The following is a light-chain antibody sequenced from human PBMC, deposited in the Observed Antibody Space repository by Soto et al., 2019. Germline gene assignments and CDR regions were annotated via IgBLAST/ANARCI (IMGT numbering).Light chain of an antibody. CDR1: SSDVGGYNF. J-gene: IGLJ3*02. CDR3: TSYTPSATWV. CDR2: EVS. V-gene: IGLV2-14*01. Sequence: QSALTQPASVSGSPGQSVTISCTGTSSDVGGYNFVSWYQHHPGKDPKLMIYEVSNRPSGVSNRFSGFKSGNTASLTISGLQAEDDADYYCTSYTPSATWVFGGGTQLTVL.